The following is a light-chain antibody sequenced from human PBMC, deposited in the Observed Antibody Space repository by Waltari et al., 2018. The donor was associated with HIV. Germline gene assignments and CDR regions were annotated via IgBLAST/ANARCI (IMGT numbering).Light chain of an antibody. V-gene: IGLV3-9*01. CDR2: GDT. CDR1: SIGSKS. CDR3: QVWDKNTRI. J-gene: IGLJ1*01. Sequence: SYELTQPLSVSVALGQTAKVPCGGDSIGSKSVQWYQQKPGQAPVLVIYGDTNRPSGSPERFSGSNSGNTATLRISSAQAGDEADYYCQVWDKNTRIFGTGTKVTVL.